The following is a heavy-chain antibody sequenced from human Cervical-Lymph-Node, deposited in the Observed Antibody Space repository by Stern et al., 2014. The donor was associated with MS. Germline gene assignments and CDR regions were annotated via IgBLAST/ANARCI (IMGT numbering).Heavy chain of an antibody. CDR3: ATTRWDLFTWNWFDP. CDR1: GGSISSSGYY. D-gene: IGHD1-26*01. CDR2: IHDSGST. J-gene: IGHJ5*02. V-gene: IGHV4-61*02. Sequence: VQLVQSGPGLVKPSQTLSLTCTVSGGSISSSGYYWSWIRQPADKGLEWIGRIHDSGSTYYNPSLKSRVTISIDTAKNHFLLKMPSVTAADTAVYYCATTRWDLFTWNWFDPWGQGTLVTVSS.